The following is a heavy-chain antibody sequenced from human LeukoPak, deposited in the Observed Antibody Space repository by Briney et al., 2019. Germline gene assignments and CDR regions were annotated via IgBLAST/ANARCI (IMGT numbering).Heavy chain of an antibody. V-gene: IGHV3-23*01. J-gene: IGHJ6*02. Sequence: GGSLRLSCAASGFTFSSYAMSWVRQAPGKGLEWVSAISGSGGSTYYADSVKGRVTISRDNSTNTLYLQMNSLRAEDTALYYCARAGGRYQLLTYYYYGMDVWGQGTTVTVSS. CDR2: ISGSGGST. CDR1: GFTFSSYA. CDR3: ARAGGRYQLLTYYYYGMDV. D-gene: IGHD2-2*01.